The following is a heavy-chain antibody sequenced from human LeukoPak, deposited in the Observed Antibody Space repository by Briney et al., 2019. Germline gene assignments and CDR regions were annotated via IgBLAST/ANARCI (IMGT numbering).Heavy chain of an antibody. J-gene: IGHJ4*02. CDR2: ISSSGSTI. D-gene: IGHD3-22*01. CDR3: ARDYYYDSSGYPGH. V-gene: IGHV3-11*01. CDR1: GFTFSDYY. Sequence: GGSLRLSCAASGFTFSDYYMSWIRQAPGKGLEWVSYISSSGSTIYYADFVKSRFTISRDNAKNSLYLQMNSLRAEDTAVYYCARDYYYDSSGYPGHWGQGTLVTVSS.